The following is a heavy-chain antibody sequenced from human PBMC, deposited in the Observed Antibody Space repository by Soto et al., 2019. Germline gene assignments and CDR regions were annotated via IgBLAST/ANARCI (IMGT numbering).Heavy chain of an antibody. Sequence: SVKVSCKASGGTFSSYAISWVRQAPGQGLEWMGGIIPIFGTANYAQKFQGRVTITADESTSTAYMELSSLRSEDTAVYYCARDELGRFYDIESDYYYYGMDVWGQGTTVTVSS. V-gene: IGHV1-69*13. CDR2: IIPIFGTA. CDR1: GGTFSSYA. CDR3: ARDELGRFYDIESDYYYYGMDV. J-gene: IGHJ6*02. D-gene: IGHD3-9*01.